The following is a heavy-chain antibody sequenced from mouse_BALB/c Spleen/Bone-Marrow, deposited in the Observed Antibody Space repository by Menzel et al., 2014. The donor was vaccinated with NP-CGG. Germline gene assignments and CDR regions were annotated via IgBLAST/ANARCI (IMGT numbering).Heavy chain of an antibody. CDR1: GYTFTDYT. Sequence: EVHLVESGPELVKPGASVKISCKTSGYTFTDYTLHWVKQSHGKSLEWIGGVNPNIGGTSYNQKSKGLASLTVNKSSTTAYMELRSLTSEDSAVYYCARGRWYYWGQGTTLTVSS. V-gene: IGHV1-22*01. D-gene: IGHD2-3*01. CDR2: VNPNIGGT. J-gene: IGHJ2*01. CDR3: ARGRWYY.